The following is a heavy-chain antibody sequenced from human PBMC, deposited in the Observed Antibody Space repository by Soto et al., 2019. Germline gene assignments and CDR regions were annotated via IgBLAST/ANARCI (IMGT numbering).Heavy chain of an antibody. CDR3: ARAFTILYYYMDV. CDR1: GGSFSGYY. D-gene: IGHD3-3*01. J-gene: IGHJ6*03. CDR2: INHSGST. V-gene: IGHV4-34*01. Sequence: SETLSLTCAVYGGSFSGYYWSWIRQPPGKGLEWIGEINHSGSTNYNPSLKSRVTISVDTSKNQFSLKLSSVTAAYTAVYYCARAFTILYYYMDVWGKGTAVTVSS.